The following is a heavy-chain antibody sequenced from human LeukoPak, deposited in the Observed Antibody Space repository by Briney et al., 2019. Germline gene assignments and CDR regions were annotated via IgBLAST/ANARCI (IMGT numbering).Heavy chain of an antibody. Sequence: SETLSLTCTVSGGSISSYYWSWIRQPPGKGLEWIGYIYYSGSTNYNPSLMSRVTISVDTSKNQFSLKLSSVTAADTAVYYCARAGSYRNYYFDYWGQGTLVTVSS. CDR1: GGSISSYY. J-gene: IGHJ4*02. V-gene: IGHV4-59*01. CDR2: IYYSGST. CDR3: ARAGSYRNYYFDY. D-gene: IGHD1-26*01.